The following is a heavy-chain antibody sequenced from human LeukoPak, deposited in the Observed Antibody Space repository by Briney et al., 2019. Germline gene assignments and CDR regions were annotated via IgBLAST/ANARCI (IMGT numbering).Heavy chain of an antibody. Sequence: GGSLRLSCAASGFTFSSYGMSWVRKAPGKGLEWVSAISGSGGSTYYADSVKGRFTISRDNSKNTLYLQMNSLRAEDTAVYYCAKDRDILTGRPPYYFDYWGQGTLVTVSS. J-gene: IGHJ4*02. V-gene: IGHV3-23*01. CDR3: AKDRDILTGRPPYYFDY. D-gene: IGHD3-9*01. CDR1: GFTFSSYG. CDR2: ISGSGGST.